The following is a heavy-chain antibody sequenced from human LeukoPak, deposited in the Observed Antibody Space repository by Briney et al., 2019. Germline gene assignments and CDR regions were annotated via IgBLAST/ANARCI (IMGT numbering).Heavy chain of an antibody. Sequence: GGSLRLSCAASGFTFSSYGMHWVRQAPGKGLEWVAVISYDGSNKYYADSVKGRFTISRDNSKNTLYLQMNSLRAEDTAMYYCAKGDVDTAMVRGYWGQGTLVTVSS. CDR2: ISYDGSNK. D-gene: IGHD5-18*01. CDR3: AKGDVDTAMVRGY. CDR1: GFTFSSYG. V-gene: IGHV3-30*18. J-gene: IGHJ4*02.